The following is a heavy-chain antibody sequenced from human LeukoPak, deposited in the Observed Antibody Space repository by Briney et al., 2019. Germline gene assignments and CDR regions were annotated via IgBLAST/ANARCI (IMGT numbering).Heavy chain of an antibody. CDR3: ARSIAGDGPTHNWFGP. V-gene: IGHV4-39*01. Sequence: SETLSLTCTVSGGSISTTSTYWGWLRQPPGKGLEWIGSIYYSGTTYYNPSLKSRVTIFVDTSKNQFSLKLSSVTAADMATYYCARSIAGDGPTHNWFGPWGQGALVTVSS. CDR2: IYYSGTT. D-gene: IGHD6-13*01. J-gene: IGHJ5*02. CDR1: GGSISTTSTY.